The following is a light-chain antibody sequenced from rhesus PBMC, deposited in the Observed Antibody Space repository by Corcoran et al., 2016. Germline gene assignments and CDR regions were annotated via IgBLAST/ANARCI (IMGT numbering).Light chain of an antibody. CDR1: QSVGST. Sequence: PGERATLSCRASQSVGSTLAWYQQKPGQAPRLLIYYASSRATGIPDRVSGSGSGTEFTLTISSLEPEDVGVYYCQKYNDWPTFGGGTKVEIK. J-gene: IGKJ4*01. V-gene: IGKV3-42*02. CDR2: YAS. CDR3: QKYNDWPT.